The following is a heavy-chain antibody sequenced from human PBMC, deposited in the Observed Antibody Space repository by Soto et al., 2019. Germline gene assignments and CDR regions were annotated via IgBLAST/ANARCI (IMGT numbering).Heavy chain of an antibody. V-gene: IGHV3-23*01. CDR2: ITRTDST. Sequence: GGSLRLSCTASGFTFSNYAMSWVRQAPGKGLEWVSAITRTDSTYYADSVKGRFTISRDNSRNTLYLQMNSLGAEDTAVYYCARADTAMVKVDYWGQGTLVTVS. CDR1: GFTFSNYA. D-gene: IGHD5-18*01. CDR3: ARADTAMVKVDY. J-gene: IGHJ4*02.